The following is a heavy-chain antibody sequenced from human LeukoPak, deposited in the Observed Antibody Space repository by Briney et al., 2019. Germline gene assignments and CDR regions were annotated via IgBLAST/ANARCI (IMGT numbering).Heavy chain of an antibody. CDR1: GGSISSVSYY. CDR3: ARYYCGGDCYSGYFDY. CDR2: IYYSGST. Sequence: PSETLSLTCTVSGGSISSVSYYWGWVRQPPGKGLEWIGNIYYSGSTYYSPSLKSRVTISVDTSKNQFSLKLSSVTAADTAVYYCARYYCGGDCYSGYFDYWGQGTLVTVSS. V-gene: IGHV4-39*01. D-gene: IGHD2-21*02. J-gene: IGHJ4*02.